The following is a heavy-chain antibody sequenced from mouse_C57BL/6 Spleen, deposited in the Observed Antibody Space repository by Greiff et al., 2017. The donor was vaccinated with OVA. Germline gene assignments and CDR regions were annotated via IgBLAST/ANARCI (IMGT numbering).Heavy chain of an antibody. V-gene: IGHV1-18*01. CDR1: GYTFTDYN. CDR2: INPNNGGT. D-gene: IGHD4-1*01. CDR3: ARRTGTSFAY. J-gene: IGHJ3*01. Sequence: VQLKESGPELVKPGASVKIPCKASGYTFTDYNMDWVKQSPGKIVEWIGDINPNNGGTIYNQKFKGKATLTVDKSSSTAYMELRSLTSEDTAVYYCARRTGTSFAYWGQGTLVTVSA.